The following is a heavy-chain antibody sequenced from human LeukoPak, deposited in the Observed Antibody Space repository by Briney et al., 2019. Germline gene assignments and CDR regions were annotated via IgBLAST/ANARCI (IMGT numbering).Heavy chain of an antibody. J-gene: IGHJ6*04. CDR2: IYYSGSS. D-gene: IGHD3-10*01. CDR3: AREPHSMKYYYGSGSLAGILDV. Sequence: PSETLSLTCTVSGGSISSYYWSWIRQPPGKGLEWIGYIYYSGSSNYNPSLKSRVTISVDTSKNQFSLRLSSVTAADTAVYYCAREPHSMKYYYGSGSLAGILDVWGKGTTVTVSS. CDR1: GGSISSYY. V-gene: IGHV4-59*01.